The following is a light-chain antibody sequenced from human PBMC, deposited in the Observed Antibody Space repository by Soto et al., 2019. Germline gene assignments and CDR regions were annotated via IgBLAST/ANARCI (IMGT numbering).Light chain of an antibody. Sequence: IVMTQSPDTLSVSPGEGATLSCRAGQSVGSNLAWYQQKPGQAPRLLIYAASTRATGIPARFSGSGSGTDFTLTISSLEPEDFAVYYCQQRSNWPPWTVGQGTKVE. CDR1: QSVGSN. J-gene: IGKJ1*01. V-gene: IGKV3-11*01. CDR3: QQRSNWPPWT. CDR2: AAS.